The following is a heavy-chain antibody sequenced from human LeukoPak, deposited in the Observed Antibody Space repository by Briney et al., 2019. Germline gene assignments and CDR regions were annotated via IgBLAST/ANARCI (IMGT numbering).Heavy chain of an antibody. CDR2: FYTGGST. V-gene: IGHV4-4*07. D-gene: IGHD5-12*01. CDR3: ARGASGYDPFDY. CDR1: GASISSYY. J-gene: IGHJ4*02. Sequence: SETLSLTCTVSGASISSYYWSWIRQPAGKGLEWIGRFYTGGSTNYNPSLKSRVTMSVDTSKNQFSLKLRSVTAADTAVYYCARGASGYDPFDYWGQGTLVTVSS.